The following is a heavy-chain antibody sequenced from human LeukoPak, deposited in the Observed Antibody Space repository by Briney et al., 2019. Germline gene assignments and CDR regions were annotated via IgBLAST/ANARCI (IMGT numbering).Heavy chain of an antibody. V-gene: IGHV1-69*05. CDR2: IIPIFGTA. J-gene: IGHJ4*02. D-gene: IGHD3-22*01. Sequence: ASVSVSCKASGGTFSSYAISWVRQAPGQGVEGMGGIIPIFGTANYAQKFQGRVTITTDESTSTAYMELSSLTSEDTAVYYCARFITLNPGDDSWGPGTLVTVSS. CDR3: ARFITLNPGDDS. CDR1: GGTFSSYA.